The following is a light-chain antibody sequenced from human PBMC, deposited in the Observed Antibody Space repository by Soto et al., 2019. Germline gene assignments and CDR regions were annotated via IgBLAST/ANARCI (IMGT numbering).Light chain of an antibody. CDR1: SSDVGGYNF. CDR2: DVS. V-gene: IGLV2-11*01. J-gene: IGLJ1*01. CDR3: RSYAGSYTPYV. Sequence: QSVLTQPRSVSGSPGQSVTISCTGTSSDVGGYNFVSWYQQHPGKAPKLMIFDVSKRPPGVPDRFSGSKSGNTASLTISGLQAEDEADYYCRSYAGSYTPYVFGTGTKVTVL.